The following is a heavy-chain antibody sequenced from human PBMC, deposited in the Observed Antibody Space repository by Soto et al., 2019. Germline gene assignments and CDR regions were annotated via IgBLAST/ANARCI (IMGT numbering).Heavy chain of an antibody. D-gene: IGHD6-13*01. Sequence: LRLSCAASGFTFSSYSMNWVRQAPGKGLEWVSSISSSSSYIYYADSVKGRFTISRDNAKNSLYLQMNSLRAEDTAVYYCAREFHPGIANGYYGMDVWGQGTTVTVSS. CDR3: AREFHPGIANGYYGMDV. CDR2: ISSSSSYI. V-gene: IGHV3-21*01. CDR1: GFTFSSYS. J-gene: IGHJ6*02.